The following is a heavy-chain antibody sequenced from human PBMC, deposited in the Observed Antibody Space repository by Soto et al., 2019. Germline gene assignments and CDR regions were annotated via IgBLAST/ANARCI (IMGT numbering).Heavy chain of an antibody. D-gene: IGHD3-22*01. CDR2: INHSGST. V-gene: IGHV4-34*01. J-gene: IGHJ5*02. CDR3: ARRVVYGIGYYYEARATWIDP. Sequence: SETLSLTCAVYGGSFSGYYWSWIRQPPGKGLEWIGEINHSGSTNYNPSLKSRVTISVDTSKNQFSLKLSSVTAADTAVYYCARRVVYGIGYYYEARATWIDPWGQETLLPISS. CDR1: GGSFSGYY.